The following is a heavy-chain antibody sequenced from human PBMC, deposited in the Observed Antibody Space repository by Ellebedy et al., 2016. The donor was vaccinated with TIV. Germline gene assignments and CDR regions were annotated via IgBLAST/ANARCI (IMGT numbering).Heavy chain of an antibody. V-gene: IGHV4-39*01. CDR2: IYYSGST. CDR3: ARHFVEETADQDY. CDR1: GGSISSSSYY. Sequence: GSLRLXXTVSGGSISSSSYYWGWIRQPPGKGLEWIGSIYYSGSTYYNPSLKSRVTISVDTSKNQFSLKLSSVTAADTAVYYCARHFVEETADQDYWGQGTLVTVSS. D-gene: IGHD2-21*02. J-gene: IGHJ4*02.